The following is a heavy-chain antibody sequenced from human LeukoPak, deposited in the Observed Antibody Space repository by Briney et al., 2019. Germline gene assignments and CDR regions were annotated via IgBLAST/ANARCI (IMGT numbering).Heavy chain of an antibody. CDR3: ARESGNYGSGEDVYYYYGMDV. V-gene: IGHV3-30*02. Sequence: GGSLRLSCAASGFTFSSYGMHWVRQAPGKGLEWVAFIRYDGSNKYYADSVKGRFTISRDNSKNTLYLQMNSLRAEDTAVYYCARESGNYGSGEDVYYYYGMDVWGRGTTVTVSS. CDR1: GFTFSSYG. J-gene: IGHJ6*02. D-gene: IGHD3-10*01. CDR2: IRYDGSNK.